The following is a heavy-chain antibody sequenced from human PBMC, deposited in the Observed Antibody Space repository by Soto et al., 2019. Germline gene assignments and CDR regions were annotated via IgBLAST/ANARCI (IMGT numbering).Heavy chain of an antibody. Sequence: EVQLVESGGGLVQPGGSLRLSCAASGFTFSDHYMDWVRQAPAKGLEWVGRSKNKADSYTTEYAASVKGRFSISRDGSKNSLLLQMNSLKTEDTAVYYCTVWGSGNDFGAAWVQGLLVTVSS. CDR2: SKNKADSYTT. J-gene: IGHJ4*02. CDR3: TVWGSGNDFGAA. CDR1: GFTFSDHY. V-gene: IGHV3-72*01. D-gene: IGHD3-10*01.